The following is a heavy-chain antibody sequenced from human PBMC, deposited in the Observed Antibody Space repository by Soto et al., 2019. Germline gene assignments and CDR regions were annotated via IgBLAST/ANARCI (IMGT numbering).Heavy chain of an antibody. J-gene: IGHJ4*02. CDR3: PIPRYDGSGTPFDC. CDR1: GFTFSSYW. D-gene: IGHD3-22*01. CDR2: LNTDGSST. Sequence: EVHLVESGGGLVQPGGSLRLSCAASGFTFSSYWMHWVRQAPGKGLVWVSRLNTDGSSTTYADSVKGRFTISRDNAKNPLFLQMNSLRADVTSVDYCPIPRYDGSGTPFDCWGQGTLVTVSP. V-gene: IGHV3-74*01.